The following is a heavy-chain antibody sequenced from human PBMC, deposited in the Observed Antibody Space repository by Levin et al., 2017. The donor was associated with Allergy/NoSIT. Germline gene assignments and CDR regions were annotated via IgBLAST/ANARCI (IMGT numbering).Heavy chain of an antibody. CDR2: IWHDGGKK. Sequence: GGSLRLSCSTSGFTFDTYGMHWVRQAPGGGLEWVAVIWHDGGKKYHADSVKGRFTIARDNSKNTVSLQMNSLRVEDTALYYCVRDSGLYGLDVWGQGTTVIVSS. CDR3: VRDSGLYGLDV. J-gene: IGHJ6*02. CDR1: GFTFDTYG. V-gene: IGHV3-33*01. D-gene: IGHD6-19*01.